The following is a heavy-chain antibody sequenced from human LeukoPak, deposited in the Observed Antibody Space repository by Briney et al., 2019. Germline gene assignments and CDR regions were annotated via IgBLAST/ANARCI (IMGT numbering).Heavy chain of an antibody. V-gene: IGHV3-48*03. D-gene: IGHD5-18*01. Sequence: GGSLRLSCAASGLTFSSYEMNWVRQAPGKGLDWVSYISSSGSTIYYAASVKGRFTISRDKAKNSLYLQMNSLRAEDTAVYYCARGIQLWLQGAFDIWGQGTMVTVSS. CDR2: ISSSGSTI. CDR1: GLTFSSYE. CDR3: ARGIQLWLQGAFDI. J-gene: IGHJ3*02.